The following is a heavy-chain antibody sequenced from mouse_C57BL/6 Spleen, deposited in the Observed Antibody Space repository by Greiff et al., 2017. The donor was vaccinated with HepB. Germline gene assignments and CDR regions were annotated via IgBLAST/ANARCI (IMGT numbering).Heavy chain of an antibody. CDR1: GYAFSSYW. CDR2: IYPGDGDT. J-gene: IGHJ4*01. CDR3: ARAPIYYDYVGAMDY. V-gene: IGHV1-80*01. D-gene: IGHD2-4*01. Sequence: VQLQQSGAELVKPGASVKISCKASGYAFSSYWMNWVKQRPGKGLEWIGQIYPGDGDTNYNGKFKGKATLTADKSSSTAYMQLSSLTSEDSAVYFCARAPIYYDYVGAMDYWGQGTSVTVSS.